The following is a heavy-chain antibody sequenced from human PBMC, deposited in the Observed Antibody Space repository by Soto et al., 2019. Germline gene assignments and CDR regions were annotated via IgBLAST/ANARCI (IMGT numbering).Heavy chain of an antibody. CDR2: ISFDGSFK. CDR1: GFTFSSFG. V-gene: IGHV3-30*18. Sequence: QVQLVESGGGVVQPGRSLTLSCAASGFTFSSFGIHWVRQAPGKGLEWVTFISFDGSFKYYADSVKGRFTISRDNSKNTVYLQMNSLRAEDTAVYFCAKRQYSSDYEENDAFDIWGRGTMVTVSS. CDR3: AKRQYSSDYEENDAFDI. D-gene: IGHD5-12*01. J-gene: IGHJ3*02.